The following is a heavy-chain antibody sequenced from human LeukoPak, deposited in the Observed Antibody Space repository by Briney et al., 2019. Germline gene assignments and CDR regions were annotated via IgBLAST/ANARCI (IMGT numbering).Heavy chain of an antibody. J-gene: IGHJ5*02. D-gene: IGHD2-2*02. CDR3: ARDRVSYCSSTSCYTQYNWFDP. CDR2: IYTSGST. Sequence: SEPLSLTCTVSGGSISSGSYYWSWIRQPAGKGLEWIGRIYTSGSTNYNPSLKSRVTISVDTSKNQFSLKLSSVTAADTAVYYCARDRVSYCSSTSCYTQYNWFDPWGQGTLVTVSS. CDR1: GGSISSGSYY. V-gene: IGHV4-61*02.